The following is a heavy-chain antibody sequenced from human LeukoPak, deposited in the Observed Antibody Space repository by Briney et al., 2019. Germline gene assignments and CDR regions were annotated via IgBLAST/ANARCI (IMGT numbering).Heavy chain of an antibody. J-gene: IGHJ6*03. CDR2: ISGGGGII. CDR3: ARDREDIVVVPAAKGGYYYYYMDV. Sequence: PGGSLRLSCAVSEFTFSSYAMSWVRQAPGKGLECVSIISGGGGIIYYADSVKGRFTISRDNSKNTVYLQMNSLRAEDTAVYYCARDREDIVVVPAAKGGYYYYYMDVWGKGTTVTVSS. CDR1: EFTFSSYA. D-gene: IGHD2-2*01. V-gene: IGHV3-23*01.